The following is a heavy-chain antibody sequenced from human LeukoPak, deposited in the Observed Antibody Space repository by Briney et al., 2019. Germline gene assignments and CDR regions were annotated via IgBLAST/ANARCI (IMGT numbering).Heavy chain of an antibody. Sequence: GSLRLSCAASGFTFSNAWMTWIRQPPGKGLEWIGETSHTGDTNYSPSLKSRVTISVDTSRKQVSLNLTSVTAADTAVYYCARGAVYYYGSGSYNYWGQGTLVTVSS. V-gene: IGHV4-34*01. CDR2: TSHTGDT. J-gene: IGHJ4*02. D-gene: IGHD3-10*01. CDR1: GFTFSNAW. CDR3: ARGAVYYYGSGSYNY.